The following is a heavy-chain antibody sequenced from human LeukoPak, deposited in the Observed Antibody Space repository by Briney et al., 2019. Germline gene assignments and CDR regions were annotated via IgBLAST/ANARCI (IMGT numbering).Heavy chain of an antibody. V-gene: IGHV1-69*05. D-gene: IGHD2-2*01. Sequence: ASVKVSCKASGGTFSSYAISWVRQAPGQGLEWMGGIIPIFGTANYAQKFQGRVTITTDESTSTAYMELSSLRSEDTAVYYCASEQYQTFDYWGQGTLVTVSS. CDR3: ASEQYQTFDY. J-gene: IGHJ4*02. CDR2: IIPIFGTA. CDR1: GGTFSSYA.